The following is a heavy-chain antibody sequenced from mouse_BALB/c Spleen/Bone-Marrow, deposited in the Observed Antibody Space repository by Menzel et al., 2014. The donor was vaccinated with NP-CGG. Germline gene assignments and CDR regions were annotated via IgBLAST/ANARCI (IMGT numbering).Heavy chain of an antibody. Sequence: VQLQQSGPELVKPGASVEISCKASGYSFTGYFMNWVIQSHGKSLEWIGRINPYNGDSFYNQKFKGKATLTVDKSSSTAHMELRSLASEDSAVYYCARVTTDWYFDVWGAGTTVTVSS. V-gene: IGHV1-20*02. CDR3: ARVTTDWYFDV. D-gene: IGHD1-1*01. J-gene: IGHJ1*01. CDR1: GYSFTGYF. CDR2: INPYNGDS.